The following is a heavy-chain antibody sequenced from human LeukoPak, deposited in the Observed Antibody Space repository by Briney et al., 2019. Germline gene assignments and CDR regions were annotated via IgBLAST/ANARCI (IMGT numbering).Heavy chain of an antibody. D-gene: IGHD5-12*01. J-gene: IGHJ4*02. V-gene: IGHV3-43*02. CDR2: ISGDGGDT. CDR3: AKARGYSDF. CDR1: GFTFDDYA. Sequence: PGGSLRLSCAASGFTFDDYAMHWVRQAPGKGLEWVCLISGDGGDTFYADSVKGRFTINRDNSKKSLYLPMNSLRTEDTAFYYCAKARGYSDFWGQGTLVTVSS.